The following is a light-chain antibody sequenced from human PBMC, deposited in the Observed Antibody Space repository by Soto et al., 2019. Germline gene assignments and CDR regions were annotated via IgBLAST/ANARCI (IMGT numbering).Light chain of an antibody. CDR2: GAS. V-gene: IGKV3-15*01. J-gene: IGKJ5*01. CDR1: QSVSSD. CDR3: QQYNNWPPIT. Sequence: EIVMTQSPATLSVSPGERATLSCRASQSVSSDLAWYQQKPGQAPRLLMYGASTRATGIPARFSGSGSGTEFTLIISSLQSEDSAVYYCQQYNNWPPITFGQGTRLEI.